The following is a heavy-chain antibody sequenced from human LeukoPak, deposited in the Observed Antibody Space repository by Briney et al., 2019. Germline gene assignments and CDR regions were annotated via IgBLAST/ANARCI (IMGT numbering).Heavy chain of an antibody. CDR3: TRDSVGDSYADY. CDR1: GPTFNRDW. V-gene: IGHV3-7*03. D-gene: IGHD5-18*01. J-gene: IGHJ4*02. CDR2: IKQDGSEK. Sequence: PGGSLRLSCTNSGPTFNRDWMGWLRQAPGKGLEWVANIKQDGSEKYYVDSVKGRFTISRDNAKNSLYLQMNSLRAEDTAVYYCTRDSVGDSYADYWGQGTLVTVSS.